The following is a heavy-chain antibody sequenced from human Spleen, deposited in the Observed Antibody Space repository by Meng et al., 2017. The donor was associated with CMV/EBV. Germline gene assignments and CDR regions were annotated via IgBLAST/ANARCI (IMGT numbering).Heavy chain of an antibody. CDR1: GFTFGDYA. Sequence: GESLKISCTTSGFTFGDYALTWVRQAPGKGLEWVGFIRSKIFGGTTAYAASVKGRFTISRDDSKSIAYLQMNSLKTEDTAVYFCTRSYDSRGYYPGFFHHWGQGTLVTVSS. CDR2: IRSKIFGGTT. CDR3: TRSYDSRGYYPGFFHH. V-gene: IGHV3-49*04. D-gene: IGHD3-22*01. J-gene: IGHJ1*01.